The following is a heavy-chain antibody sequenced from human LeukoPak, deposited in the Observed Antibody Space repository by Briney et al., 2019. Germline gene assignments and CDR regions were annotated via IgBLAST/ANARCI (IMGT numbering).Heavy chain of an antibody. Sequence: GGSLRLSCAASGFTFSASSMHWVRQAPGKGLEWVALISDDGSNESFADSAKGRSTISRDNSKNTLYLQMNSPRADDTAVYYCARDHQVSYFDYWGQGTLVTVSS. CDR1: GFTFSASS. D-gene: IGHD6-6*01. CDR2: ISDDGSNE. J-gene: IGHJ4*02. V-gene: IGHV3-30*04. CDR3: ARDHQVSYFDY.